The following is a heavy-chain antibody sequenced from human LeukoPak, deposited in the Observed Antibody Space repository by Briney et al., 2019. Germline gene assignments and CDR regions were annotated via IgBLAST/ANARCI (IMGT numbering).Heavy chain of an antibody. D-gene: IGHD2-15*01. V-gene: IGHV4-4*07. CDR2: IYTSGST. CDR1: GGSISSYY. CDR3: ARGGDIVVVVAATPLNWFDP. J-gene: IGHJ5*02. Sequence: SETLSLTCTVSGGSISSYYWSWIRQPAGKGLEWIGRIYTSGSTNYNPSLKSRVTMSVDTSKNQFSLKLSSVTAADTAVYYCARGGDIVVVVAATPLNWFDPWGQGTLVTVSS.